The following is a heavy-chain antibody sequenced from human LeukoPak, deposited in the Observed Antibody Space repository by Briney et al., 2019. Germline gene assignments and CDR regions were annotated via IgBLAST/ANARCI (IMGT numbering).Heavy chain of an antibody. CDR1: GFTFSSYA. Sequence: GGSLRLSCAASGFTFSSYAMSWVRQAPGKGLEWVSAISGSGGSTYYADSVKGRFTISRDNSKNTLYLQMNSLRAEDTAVYYCASNVEMATIRGFDAFDIWGQGTMVTVSS. CDR2: ISGSGGST. J-gene: IGHJ3*02. CDR3: ASNVEMATIRGFDAFDI. D-gene: IGHD5-24*01. V-gene: IGHV3-23*01.